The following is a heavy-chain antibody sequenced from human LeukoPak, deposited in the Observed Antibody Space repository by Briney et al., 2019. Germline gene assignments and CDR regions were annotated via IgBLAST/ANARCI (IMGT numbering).Heavy chain of an antibody. D-gene: IGHD4-17*01. CDR1: GFTFSSYS. CDR3: ARDQIVSTVTLGYYYYGMDV. J-gene: IGHJ6*02. Sequence: PGGSLRLSCAASGFTFSSYSMNWVRQAPGKGLEWVSSISSSSSYIYYADSVKGRFTISRDNAKNSLYLQMNSLRAEDTAVYYCARDQIVSTVTLGYYYYGMDVWGQGTTVTVSS. V-gene: IGHV3-21*01. CDR2: ISSSSSYI.